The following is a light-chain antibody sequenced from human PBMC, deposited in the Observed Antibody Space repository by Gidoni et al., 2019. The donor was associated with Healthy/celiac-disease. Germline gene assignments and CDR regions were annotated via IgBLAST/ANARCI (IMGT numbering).Light chain of an antibody. CDR3: QQYDNLPRT. J-gene: IGKJ4*01. CDR2: DAS. Sequence: DIPVTQYPSSLSASVGDRVTITCQASQDIGHYLTGYQQKPGKAPKLLIYDASNWETGVPTMFSGRGSGTDFTFNISSLQPEYSATYYGQQYDNLPRTFGGXTKVEIK. CDR1: QDIGHY. V-gene: IGKV1-33*01.